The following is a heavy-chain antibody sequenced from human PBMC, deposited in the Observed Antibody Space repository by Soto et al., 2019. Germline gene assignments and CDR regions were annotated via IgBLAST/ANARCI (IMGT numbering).Heavy chain of an antibody. Sequence: QVQLVQSGAEVKKPGASVKVSCKASGYTFTSYAMHWVRQAPGQRLEWMGWINAGNGNTKYSQKFQGRVTITSDTSASTAYMELSSLSSEDTAVYYCARQGYCSGGSCYYYFDYWGQGTLVTVSS. V-gene: IGHV1-3*01. J-gene: IGHJ4*02. D-gene: IGHD2-15*01. CDR2: INAGNGNT. CDR1: GYTFTSYA. CDR3: ARQGYCSGGSCYYYFDY.